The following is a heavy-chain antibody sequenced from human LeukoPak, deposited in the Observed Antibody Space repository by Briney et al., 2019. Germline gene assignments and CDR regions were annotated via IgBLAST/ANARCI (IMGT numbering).Heavy chain of an antibody. CDR1: VDSLSNYY. V-gene: IGHV4-59*08. CDR2: MYYTGDS. J-gene: IGHJ6*03. D-gene: IGHD2-15*01. Sequence: PSETLSLTCTFSVDSLSNYYWSWIRQPPGKALEWIGYMYYTGDSNYNPSLKSRVTISVDTSKNQFSLKLSSVTAADTAVYYCARGPATYYYFMDVWGKGTTVTVSS. CDR3: ARGPATYYYFMDV.